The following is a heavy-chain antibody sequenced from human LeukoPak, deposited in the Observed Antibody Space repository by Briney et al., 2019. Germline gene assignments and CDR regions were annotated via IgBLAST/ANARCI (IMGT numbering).Heavy chain of an antibody. CDR2: VRYDGSDK. Sequence: PGTSLRLSCAASGFTFSSHGMHWVRQAQGKGLEWVAVVRYDGSDKYYADSVKGRLTISRDNSKNTLYLQMNSLRAEDTALYYCAKTGGRDGYGFDSWGQGTLVTVSP. CDR1: GFTFSSHG. CDR3: AKTGGRDGYGFDS. D-gene: IGHD5-24*01. V-gene: IGHV3-33*06. J-gene: IGHJ4*02.